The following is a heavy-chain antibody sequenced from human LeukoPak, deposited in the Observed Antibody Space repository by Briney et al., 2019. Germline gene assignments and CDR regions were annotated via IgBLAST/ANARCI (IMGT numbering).Heavy chain of an antibody. D-gene: IGHD4-17*01. CDR3: ARDHDDLIPDYGDYGGFDP. CDR2: ISSSSSYI. V-gene: IGHV3-21*01. CDR1: GFTFSSYS. Sequence: PGGSLRLSCAASGFTFSSYSMNWVRQAPGKGLEWVSSISSSSSYIYYADSVKGRFTISRDNAKNSLYLQMNSLRAEDTAVYYCARDHDDLIPDYGDYGGFDPWGQGTLVTVSS. J-gene: IGHJ5*02.